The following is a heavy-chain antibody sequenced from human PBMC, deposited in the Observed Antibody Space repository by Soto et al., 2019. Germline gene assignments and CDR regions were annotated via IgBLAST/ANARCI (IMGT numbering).Heavy chain of an antibody. CDR3: ARDRGYDAHDYYYNAMDV. D-gene: IGHD3-10*01. V-gene: IGHV3-21*01. J-gene: IGHJ6*02. Sequence: GGSVRLAFISSGFTFRTYAMKWVRQAPGKGLEWVSGIRGFSPYTFYAESVRGRFTISRDNAKNSLFLQMDSLRAEDTAVYYCARDRGYDAHDYYYNAMDVWGQGTTVTVSS. CDR1: GFTFRTYA. CDR2: IRGFSPYT.